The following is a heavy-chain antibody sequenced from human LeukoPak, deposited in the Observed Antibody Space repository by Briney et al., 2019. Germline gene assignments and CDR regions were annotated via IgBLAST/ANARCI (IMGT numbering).Heavy chain of an antibody. J-gene: IGHJ4*02. CDR3: ARGTIAAAGTPFFDY. Sequence: ASVKVSCKASGYTFTSYDINWVRQATGQGLEWMGWMSPNSGNPGYAQKFQGRVTMTRNTSISTAYMELSSLRSEDTAVYYCARGTIAAAGTPFFDYWGQGTLVTVSS. CDR2: MSPNSGNP. D-gene: IGHD6-13*01. CDR1: GYTFTSYD. V-gene: IGHV1-8*01.